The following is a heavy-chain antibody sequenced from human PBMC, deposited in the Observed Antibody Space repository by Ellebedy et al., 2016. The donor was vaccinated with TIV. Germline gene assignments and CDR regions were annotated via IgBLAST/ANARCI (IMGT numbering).Heavy chain of an antibody. CDR1: GGSISSYY. D-gene: IGHD6-13*01. J-gene: IGHJ3*01. CDR3: ARRYISAAWAFDL. Sequence: MPSETLSLTCTVSGGSISSYYWNWIRQTPGKGLEWIGYIYYPGSTYYNPSLKSRVTISVNTSENQFSLNLRSVTAADTAVYYCARRYISAAWAFDLWGQGTMVTVSS. V-gene: IGHV4-59*08. CDR2: IYYPGST.